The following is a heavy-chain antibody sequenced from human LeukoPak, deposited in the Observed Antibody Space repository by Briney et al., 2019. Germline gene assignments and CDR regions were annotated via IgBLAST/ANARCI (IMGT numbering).Heavy chain of an antibody. CDR3: ARGPRYSSGWVFL. CDR1: GGSFSGYY. CDR2: INHSGST. D-gene: IGHD6-19*01. V-gene: IGHV4-34*01. J-gene: IGHJ4*02. Sequence: PSETLSLTCAVYGGSFSGYYWSWIRQPPGKGLEWIGEINHSGSTNYNPSLKSRVTISVDTSKNQFSLKLSSVTAADTAVYYCARGPRYSSGWVFLWGQGTLVTVSS.